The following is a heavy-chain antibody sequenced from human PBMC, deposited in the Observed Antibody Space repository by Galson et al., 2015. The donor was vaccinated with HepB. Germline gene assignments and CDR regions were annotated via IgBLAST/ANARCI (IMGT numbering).Heavy chain of an antibody. D-gene: IGHD2-2*01. CDR1: GYTFTSYA. V-gene: IGHV1-3*01. J-gene: IGHJ4*02. CDR3: ARVPAAMGKNFNY. CDR2: INAGNGNT. Sequence: SVKVSCKASGYTFTSYAMHWVRQAPGQRLEWMGWINAGNGNTKYSQKFQGRVTITRDTSASTAYMELSSLRSEDTAVYYCARVPAAMGKNFNYWGQGTLVTVSS.